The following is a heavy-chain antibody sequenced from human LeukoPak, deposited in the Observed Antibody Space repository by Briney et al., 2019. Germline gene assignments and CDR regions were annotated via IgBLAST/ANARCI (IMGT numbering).Heavy chain of an antibody. J-gene: IGHJ4*02. Sequence: GGSLRLSCAASGFTFSSYAMSWVRQTPGKGLEWVSGINDNGGSTYYADSVKGRLTIYRDNSKNTLFLQMNSLRVEDTAVYYCAKIPVSYSSGWSNFDYWGQGTLVTVSS. D-gene: IGHD6-19*01. CDR1: GFTFSSYA. CDR3: AKIPVSYSSGWSNFDY. V-gene: IGHV3-23*01. CDR2: INDNGGST.